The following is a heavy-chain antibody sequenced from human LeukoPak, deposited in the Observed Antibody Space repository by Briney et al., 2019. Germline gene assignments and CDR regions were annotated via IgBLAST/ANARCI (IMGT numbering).Heavy chain of an antibody. V-gene: IGHV3-30*04. D-gene: IGHD4-17*01. J-gene: IGHJ5*02. CDR1: GFTFSSYA. CDR2: ISYDGSNK. CDR3: TTEAYGDYEALPYNWFDP. Sequence: PGGSLRLSCAASGFTFSSYAMHWVCQAPGKGLEWVAVISYDGSNKYYADSVKGRFTISRDNSKNTLYLQMNSLKTEDTAVYYCTTEAYGDYEALPYNWFDPWGQGTLVTVSS.